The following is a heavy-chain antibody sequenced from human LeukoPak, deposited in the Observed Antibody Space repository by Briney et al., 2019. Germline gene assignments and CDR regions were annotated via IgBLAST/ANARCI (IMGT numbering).Heavy chain of an antibody. CDR3: ARESHYGGVYYEDY. CDR2: IYYSGDT. V-gene: IGHV4-4*07. J-gene: IGHJ4*02. Sequence: SETLSLTCTVSGGSISYYYWSWIRQPAGKGLEWIGRIYYSGDTYYNRSLKSRLTLSVDTSNNQFSLKLASVTAADAAVYYCARESHYGGVYYEDYWGQGTLVIVSS. CDR1: GGSISYYY. D-gene: IGHD5/OR15-5a*01.